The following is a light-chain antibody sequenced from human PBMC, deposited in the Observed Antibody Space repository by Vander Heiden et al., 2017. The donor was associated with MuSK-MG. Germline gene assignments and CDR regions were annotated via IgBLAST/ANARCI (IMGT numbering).Light chain of an antibody. J-gene: IGKJ3*01. CDR2: DAS. Sequence: DIQMTQSPSSLSASVGDRATITCQASQDISNYLNWYQQKPGKAPKLLIYDASNLETGVPSRFSGSGSGTDFTVTISSLQPEDIATYYCQQYDNLPPGVTFGPGTKVDIK. CDR1: QDISNY. CDR3: QQYDNLPPGVT. V-gene: IGKV1-33*01.